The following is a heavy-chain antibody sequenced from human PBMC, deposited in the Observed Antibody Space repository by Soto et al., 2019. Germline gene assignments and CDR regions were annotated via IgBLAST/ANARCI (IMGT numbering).Heavy chain of an antibody. J-gene: IGHJ6*02. CDR2: IYYSGST. V-gene: IGHV4-59*01. CDR3: ARRGYGPGFPYYYGMDV. CDR1: GAAMRRDY. D-gene: IGHD3-10*01. Sequence: SETRSLAWTVWGAAMRRDYWSGMRERPGKGLEWIGYIYYSGSTNYNPSLKSRVTMSVDTPKNQFSLKLSSVTAADTAVYYCARRGYGPGFPYYYGMDVWGQGTTVT.